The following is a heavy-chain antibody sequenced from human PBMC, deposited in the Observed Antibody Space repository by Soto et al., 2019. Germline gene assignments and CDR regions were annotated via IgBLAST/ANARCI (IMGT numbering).Heavy chain of an antibody. D-gene: IGHD7-27*01. J-gene: IGHJ5*02. CDR1: GYTFTNYA. CDR2: INAYNGNT. V-gene: IGHV1-18*01. CDR3: ARDSPPNYL. Sequence: QVQLVQSGAEVKKPGASVKVSCKASGYTFTNYAISWVRQAPGQGIEWMGWINAYNGNTNYSQKLQGRVTMTTYTSTSTASIELRSLRSDYTAVYSCARDSPPNYLWRQGTLVTVSS.